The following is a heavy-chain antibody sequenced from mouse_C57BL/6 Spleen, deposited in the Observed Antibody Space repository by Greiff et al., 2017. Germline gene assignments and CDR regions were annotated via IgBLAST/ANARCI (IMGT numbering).Heavy chain of an antibody. CDR1: GYTFTSYT. V-gene: IGHV1-4*01. J-gene: IGHJ3*01. D-gene: IGHD3-2*02. CDR2: INPSSGYT. CDR3: ARTEQPQALGFAY. Sequence: QVQLQQSGAELARPGASVKMSCKASGYTFTSYTMHWVKQRPGQGLEWIGYINPSSGYTKYNQKFKDKATLTADKSSSTAYMQLSSLTSEDSAVYSCARTEQPQALGFAYGAKGLWSLSLQ.